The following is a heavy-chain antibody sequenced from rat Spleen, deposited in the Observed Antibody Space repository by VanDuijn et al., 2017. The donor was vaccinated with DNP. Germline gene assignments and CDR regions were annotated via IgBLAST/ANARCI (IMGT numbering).Heavy chain of an antibody. Sequence: EVQLVESGGGLVQPGRSLKLSCAASGFTFSDYNMAWVRQAPKKGLEWATTISYDGSSTYYRDSVKGRITISSDNAKSTLYLQMDSPRSEDTATYYCARQGLVIMGAMDAWGQGTSVTVSS. J-gene: IGHJ4*01. CDR1: GFTFSDYN. V-gene: IGHV5-7*01. CDR2: ISYDGSST. CDR3: ARQGLVIMGAMDA. D-gene: IGHD1-12*03.